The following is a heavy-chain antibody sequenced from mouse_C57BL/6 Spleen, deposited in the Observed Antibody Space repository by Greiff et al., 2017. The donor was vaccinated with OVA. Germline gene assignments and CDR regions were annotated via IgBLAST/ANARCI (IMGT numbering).Heavy chain of an antibody. J-gene: IGHJ3*01. V-gene: IGHV1-81*01. CDR1: GYTFTSYG. CDR2: IYPRSGNT. CDR3: ALGLLGTAWFAC. Sequence: QVQLQQSGAELARPGASVKLSCTASGYTFTSYGLSWVKQRTGQGLEWIGEIYPRSGNTYYTEKFKGKATLTADKSSSTAYMELRSLTSEDSAVYFCALGLLGTAWFACWGQGPLVTVSA. D-gene: IGHD2-3*01.